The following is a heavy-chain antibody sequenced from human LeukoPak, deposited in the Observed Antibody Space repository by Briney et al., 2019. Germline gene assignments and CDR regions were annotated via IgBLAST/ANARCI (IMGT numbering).Heavy chain of an antibody. CDR2: IYYTEST. J-gene: IGHJ4*02. V-gene: IGHV4-39*01. Sequence: SETLSLTCTVSGGSISSSSHYWGWVRQPPGKGLECIGFIYYTESTYSNPSLKSRVALSIDRTKNQFSLKLSSVTAADTAGYYCARFSYYDTSGYYDYWGQGALVTVSS. CDR1: GGSISSSSHY. D-gene: IGHD3-22*01. CDR3: ARFSYYDTSGYYDY.